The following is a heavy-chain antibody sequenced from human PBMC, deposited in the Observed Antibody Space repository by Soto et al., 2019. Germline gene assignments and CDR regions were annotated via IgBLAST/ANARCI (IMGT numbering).Heavy chain of an antibody. D-gene: IGHD1-26*01. CDR2: FDPEAVEK. CDR1: GNTLTELS. Sequence: QVQVVQSGAEVKKPGASVKVSCKVSGNTLTELSMYWVRQAPGKGLEWMGGFDPEAVEKIYAQKFQGRVTMTEDSSIDTAYLELSSLKSEDTAVYYCATSHKGWELLLVYWGQGTLVTVSS. CDR3: ATSHKGWELLLVY. J-gene: IGHJ4*02. V-gene: IGHV1-24*01.